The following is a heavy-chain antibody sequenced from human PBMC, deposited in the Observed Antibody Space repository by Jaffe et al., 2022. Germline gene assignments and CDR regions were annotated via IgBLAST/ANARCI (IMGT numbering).Heavy chain of an antibody. CDR1: GYSISSGYY. CDR2: IYHSGST. Sequence: QVQLQESGPGLVKPSETLSLTCAVSGYSISSGYYWGWIRQPPGKGLEWIGSIYHSGSTYYNPSLKSRVTISVDTSKNQFSLKLSSVTAADTAVYYCARQDQLIHFDYWGQGTLVTVSS. V-gene: IGHV4-38-2*01. D-gene: IGHD2-2*01. CDR3: ARQDQLIHFDY. J-gene: IGHJ4*02.